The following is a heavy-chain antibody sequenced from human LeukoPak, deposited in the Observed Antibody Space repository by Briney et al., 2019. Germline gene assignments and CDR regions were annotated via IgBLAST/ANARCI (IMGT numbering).Heavy chain of an antibody. D-gene: IGHD6-13*01. V-gene: IGHV4-61*02. CDR3: ARVSPIPAAGSSYYFAMDV. Sequence: PSETLSLTCTVSGGSISRSGYYWGWIRQPAAKGLEWTGRIYSSGTTTYNPSFKSRVTMSLDTSNNQLSLKLTSVTAADTAVYYCARVSPIPAAGSSYYFAMDVWGQGTTVTVSS. CDR2: IYSSGTT. J-gene: IGHJ6*02. CDR1: GGSISRSGYY.